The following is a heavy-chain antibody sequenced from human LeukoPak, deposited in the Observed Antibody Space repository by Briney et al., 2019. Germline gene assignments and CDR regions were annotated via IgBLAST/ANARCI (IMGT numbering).Heavy chain of an antibody. V-gene: IGHV3-30*04. J-gene: IGHJ6*03. D-gene: IGHD7-27*01. CDR3: AREWGRYYMDV. CDR1: GFTFSSYA. CDR2: ISYDGSNK. Sequence: GGSLRLSCAASGFTFSSYAMHWVRQAPGKGLEWVAVISYDGSNKYYADSVKGRFTISRDNSKNTLYLQMNSLRAEDTAVYYCAREWGRYYMDVWGKGTTVTVSS.